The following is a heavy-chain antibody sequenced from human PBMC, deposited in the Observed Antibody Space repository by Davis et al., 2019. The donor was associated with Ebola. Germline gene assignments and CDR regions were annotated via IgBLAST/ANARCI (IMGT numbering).Heavy chain of an antibody. D-gene: IGHD6-19*01. Sequence: GGSLRLSCAASGFTFSTYGMHWVRQAPGKGLEWVAFIRYDGRSKYYADSVKGRLTISRDKSTNTLYLQMNSLRAEDTAVYYCATTPQYSSGQNKPFDYWGQGTLVTVSS. V-gene: IGHV3-30*02. CDR2: IRYDGRSK. J-gene: IGHJ4*02. CDR1: GFTFSTYG. CDR3: ATTPQYSSGQNKPFDY.